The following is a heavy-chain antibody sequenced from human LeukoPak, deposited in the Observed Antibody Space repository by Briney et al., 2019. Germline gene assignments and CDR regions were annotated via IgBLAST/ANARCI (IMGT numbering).Heavy chain of an antibody. CDR1: GGSISSGNYY. CDR2: IYTSGST. D-gene: IGHD3-10*01. Sequence: PSETLSLTCTVSGGSISSGNYYWSWIRQPAGKGLEWIGRIYTSGSTNYNPSLKSRVTISVDTSKNQFSLKLSSVTAADTAVYYCARGLLWFGELSGWFDPWGQGTLVTVSS. CDR3: ARGLLWFGELSGWFDP. J-gene: IGHJ5*02. V-gene: IGHV4-61*02.